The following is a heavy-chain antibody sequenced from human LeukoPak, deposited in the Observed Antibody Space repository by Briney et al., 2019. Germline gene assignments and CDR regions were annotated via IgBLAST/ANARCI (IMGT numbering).Heavy chain of an antibody. CDR1: GGSFSGDY. D-gene: IGHD7-27*01. V-gene: IGHV4-34*01. CDR3: ASLNYWGAY. Sequence: SETLSLTCAVYGGSFSGDYWSWIRQPPGKGLEWIGEINHSGSTNYNPSLKSRVTISVDTSKNQFSLKLSSVTAADTAVYYCASLNYWGAYWGQGTLVTVSS. J-gene: IGHJ4*02. CDR2: INHSGST.